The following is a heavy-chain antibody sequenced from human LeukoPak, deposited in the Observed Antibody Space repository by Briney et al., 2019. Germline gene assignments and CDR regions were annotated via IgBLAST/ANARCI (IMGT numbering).Heavy chain of an antibody. V-gene: IGHV3-48*03. J-gene: IGHJ4*02. CDR1: GFTFSSYE. CDR2: ISSSGSTI. CDR3: ARFSSGSGVY. D-gene: IGHD6-19*01. Sequence: GGSLRLSCAASGFTFSSYEMNWVRQAPGKGLEWVSYISSSGSTIYYADSVKGRFTISRDNAKNSMYMQMNRQRAEDTAVYYCARFSSGSGVYCRQGTLVTVSS.